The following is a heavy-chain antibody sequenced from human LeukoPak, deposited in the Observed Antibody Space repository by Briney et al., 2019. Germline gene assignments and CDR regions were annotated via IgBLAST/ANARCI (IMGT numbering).Heavy chain of an antibody. CDR2: IYYSGST. CDR1: GGSISSSSYY. V-gene: IGHV4-39*01. CDR3: ARRDSYGLDY. J-gene: IGHJ4*02. Sequence: SQTLSLTCTVSGGSISSSSYYWGWIRQPPGKGLEWIGSIYYSGSTYYNPSLKSRVTISVDTSKNQFSLKLSSVTAADTAVYYCARRDSYGLDYWGQGTLVTVSS. D-gene: IGHD5-18*01.